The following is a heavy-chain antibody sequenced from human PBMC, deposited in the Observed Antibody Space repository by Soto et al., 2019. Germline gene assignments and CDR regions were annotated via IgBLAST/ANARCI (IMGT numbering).Heavy chain of an antibody. Sequence: QVQLVESGGGLVKPGGSLRLSCAASGFTFSDYYMSWIRQAPGKGLEWVSYISSSSSYTNYADSVKGRFTISRDNAKNSLYLQMNSLRAEDTAVYYCVRLASGYSLDYWGQGTLVTVSS. J-gene: IGHJ4*02. CDR3: VRLASGYSLDY. V-gene: IGHV3-11*06. CDR2: ISSSSSYT. CDR1: GFTFSDYY. D-gene: IGHD3-22*01.